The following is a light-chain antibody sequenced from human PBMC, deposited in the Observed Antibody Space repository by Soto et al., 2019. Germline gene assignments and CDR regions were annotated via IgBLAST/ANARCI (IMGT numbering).Light chain of an antibody. Sequence: QSVLTQPPSVSGAPGQRVTISCTGSSSNIGAGYDVHWYQQLPGTAPKLLIYVNSNRPSGVPDRFSGSKSGTSASLAITGLQAEDEDDDYCQSYDSSLSAVVFGGGTKLTVL. J-gene: IGLJ2*01. CDR1: SSNIGAGYD. CDR3: QSYDSSLSAVV. CDR2: VNS. V-gene: IGLV1-40*01.